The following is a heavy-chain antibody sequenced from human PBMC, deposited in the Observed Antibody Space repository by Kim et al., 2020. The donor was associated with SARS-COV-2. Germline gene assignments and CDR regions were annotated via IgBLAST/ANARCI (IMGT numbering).Heavy chain of an antibody. CDR3: ARLSYSSGWYFDY. J-gene: IGHJ4*02. Sequence: YHPSLKSRVTISVDTSKNQFSLKLSSVTAADTAVYYCARLSYSSGWYFDYWGQGTLVTVSS. D-gene: IGHD6-19*01. V-gene: IGHV4-59*08.